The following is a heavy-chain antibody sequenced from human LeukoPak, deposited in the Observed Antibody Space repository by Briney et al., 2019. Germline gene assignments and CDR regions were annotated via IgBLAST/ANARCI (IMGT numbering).Heavy chain of an antibody. V-gene: IGHV1-2*02. Sequence: GASVKVSCKASGYTFTGYYMHWVRQAPGQGLEWMGWINPNSGGTNYAQKFQGRVTMTRDTSISTAYMELSRLRSDDTAVYYWARDRGYCSSTSCYNNWFDPWGQGTLVTVSS. CDR2: INPNSGGT. CDR1: GYTFTGYY. D-gene: IGHD2-2*01. CDR3: ARDRGYCSSTSCYNNWFDP. J-gene: IGHJ5*02.